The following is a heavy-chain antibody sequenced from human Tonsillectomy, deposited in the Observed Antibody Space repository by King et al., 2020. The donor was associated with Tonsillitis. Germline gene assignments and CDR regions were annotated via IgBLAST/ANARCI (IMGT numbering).Heavy chain of an antibody. J-gene: IGHJ3*02. CDR3: ARGLYDSNAFDI. CDR2: MWYDGNNT. CDR1: GFTFSSHG. Sequence: VQLVESGGGVVQPGRSLRLSCAASGFTFSSHGMHWVRQAPGKGLEWVAVMWYDGNNTYYADSVRGRFTIFRDISKKTLYLQMNSLIAEDTAVFYCARGLYDSNAFDIWGQGTMVTVSS. V-gene: IGHV3-33*01. D-gene: IGHD3-22*01.